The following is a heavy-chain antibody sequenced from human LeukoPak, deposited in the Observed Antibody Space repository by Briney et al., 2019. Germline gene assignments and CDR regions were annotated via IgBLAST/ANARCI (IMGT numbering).Heavy chain of an antibody. V-gene: IGHV1-69*02. D-gene: IGHD3-22*01. CDR1: GGTFSSYT. Sequence: SVKVSCKASGGTFSSYTFTWVRQAPGRGLEWMGRIIPILAIADYAQKFQGRVTITADRSTSTAYMELSRLRTEDTAVYYCARARPCYYDSSGYYYDLGYWGQGTLVTVSS. J-gene: IGHJ4*02. CDR2: IIPILAIA. CDR3: ARARPCYYDSSGYYYDLGY.